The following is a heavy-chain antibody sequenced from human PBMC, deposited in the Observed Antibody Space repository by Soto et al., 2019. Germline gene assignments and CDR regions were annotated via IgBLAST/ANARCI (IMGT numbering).Heavy chain of an antibody. CDR3: ALSYYDFWSGYSGGNWFDP. CDR1: GFSLSTSGVG. CDR2: IYWDDDK. J-gene: IGHJ5*02. V-gene: IGHV2-5*02. Sequence: QITLKESGPTLVKPTQTLTLTCTFSGFSLSTSGVGVGWIRQPPGKALEWLALIYWDDDKRYSPSLKSKLTITKDTSKNQVVLTMTNMDPVDTATYYCALSYYDFWSGYSGGNWFDPWGQGTLVTVSS. D-gene: IGHD3-3*01.